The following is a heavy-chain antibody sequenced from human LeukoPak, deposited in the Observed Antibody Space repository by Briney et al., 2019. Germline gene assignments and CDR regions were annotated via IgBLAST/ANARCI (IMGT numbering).Heavy chain of an antibody. CDR3: ARAEGYCSSTSCYWWFDP. CDR1: GFTFSSYG. CDR2: IWYDGSNK. D-gene: IGHD2-2*01. J-gene: IGHJ5*02. V-gene: IGHV3-33*01. Sequence: GGSLRLSCAASGFTFSSYGRHWVRQAPGKGLEWVAVIWYDGSNKYYADSVKGRFTISRDNSKNTLYLQMNSLRAEDTAVYYCARAEGYCSSTSCYWWFDPWGQGTLVTVSS.